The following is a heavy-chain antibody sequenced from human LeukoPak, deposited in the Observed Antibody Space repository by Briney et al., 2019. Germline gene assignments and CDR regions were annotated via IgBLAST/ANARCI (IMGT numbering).Heavy chain of an antibody. CDR2: IWYDGSNK. CDR1: GFTFSSYG. CDR3: ARDPDYDSSGYHGFDY. J-gene: IGHJ4*02. Sequence: RSLRLSCTASGFTFSSYGMHWVRQAPGKGLEWVAVIWYDGSNKYYADSVKGRFTISRDNSKNTLYLQMNSLRAEDTAVYYCARDPDYDSSGYHGFDYWGQGTLVTVSS. V-gene: IGHV3-33*01. D-gene: IGHD3-22*01.